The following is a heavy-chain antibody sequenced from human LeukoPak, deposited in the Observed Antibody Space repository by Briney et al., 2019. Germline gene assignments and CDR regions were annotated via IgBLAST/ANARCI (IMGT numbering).Heavy chain of an antibody. CDR3: SRENGAFSPFGY. CDR1: GGSITSTNW. D-gene: IGHD2-8*01. V-gene: IGHV4-4*02. Sequence: PSGTLSLTCGVSGGSITSTNWWSWVRQPPGQGLEWIGEVSLSGLTNYNPSLSSRVIMALDTSKNHLSLNLTSATAADTAVYYCSRENGAFSPFGYWGQGTLVTVPS. J-gene: IGHJ4*02. CDR2: VSLSGLT.